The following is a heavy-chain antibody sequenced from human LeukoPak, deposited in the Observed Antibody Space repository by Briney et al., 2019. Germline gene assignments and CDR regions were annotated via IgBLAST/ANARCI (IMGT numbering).Heavy chain of an antibody. CDR1: GYTLTNYG. CDR3: ARVNRHWLVHNWFDP. Sequence: ASVKVSCKASGYTLTNYGITWVRQAPGQGLEWMGWISTYNGDTNYAQSLQGRVTMTTDTSTSTAYMELRSLRSDDTAVYYCARVNRHWLVHNWFDPWGQGTLVTVSS. J-gene: IGHJ5*02. V-gene: IGHV1-18*01. D-gene: IGHD6-19*01. CDR2: ISTYNGDT.